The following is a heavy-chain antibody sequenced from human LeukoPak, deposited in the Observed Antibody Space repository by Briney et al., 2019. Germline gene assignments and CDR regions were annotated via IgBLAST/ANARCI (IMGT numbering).Heavy chain of an antibody. V-gene: IGHV3-30-3*01. J-gene: IGHJ1*01. D-gene: IGHD6-13*01. CDR1: GFTFSNYA. CDR3: AKAHSSWQSAEYSHY. Sequence: HPGKSLRLSCAASGFTFSNYAMHWVRQAPGKGLEWMAFISYGGSNKYYADSVKGRFTISRDNSKNTLYLQMNSLRAEDTAVYYCAKAHSSWQSAEYSHYWGQGTLVTVSS. CDR2: ISYGGSNK.